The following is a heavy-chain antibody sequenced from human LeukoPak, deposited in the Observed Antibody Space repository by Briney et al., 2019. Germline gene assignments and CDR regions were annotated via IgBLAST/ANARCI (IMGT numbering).Heavy chain of an antibody. CDR3: ARDQSFEYSGWFDP. J-gene: IGHJ5*02. CDR2: IYTSGST. D-gene: IGHD6-6*01. V-gene: IGHV4-4*07. Sequence: PSETLSLTCTVSGDSISSYYWSWIRQPAGKGLEWIGRIYTSGSTNYNPSLKSRVTMSVDTSKNQFSLKLSSVTAADTAVYYCARDQSFEYSGWFDPWGQGTLVTVSS. CDR1: GDSISSYY.